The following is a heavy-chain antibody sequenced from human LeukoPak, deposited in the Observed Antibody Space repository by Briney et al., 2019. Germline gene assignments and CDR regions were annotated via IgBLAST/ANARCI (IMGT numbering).Heavy chain of an antibody. V-gene: IGHV1-69*04. CDR3: ARGFGGYSGYDWSNWFDR. Sequence: SVKVSCKASGGTFSSYAISWVRQAPGQGLEWMGRIIPILGIANYAQKFQRRVTITADKSTSTAYMELSSLRSEDTAVYYCARGFGGYSGYDWSNWFDRWGQGTLVTVSS. D-gene: IGHD5-12*01. CDR1: GGTFSSYA. J-gene: IGHJ5*02. CDR2: IIPILGIA.